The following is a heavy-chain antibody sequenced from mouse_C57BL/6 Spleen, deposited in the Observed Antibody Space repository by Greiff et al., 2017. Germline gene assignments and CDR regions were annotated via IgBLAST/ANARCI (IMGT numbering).Heavy chain of an antibody. CDR3: ARSTYSNVYAMDY. V-gene: IGHV1-53*01. CDR1: GYTFTSYW. D-gene: IGHD2-5*01. J-gene: IGHJ4*01. Sequence: QVQLKQPGTELVKPGASVKLSCKASGYTFTSYWMHWVKQRPGQGLEWIGNINPSNGGTNYNEKFKSKATLTVDKSSSTAYMQLSSLTSEDSAVYYCARSTYSNVYAMDYWGQGTSVTVSS. CDR2: INPSNGGT.